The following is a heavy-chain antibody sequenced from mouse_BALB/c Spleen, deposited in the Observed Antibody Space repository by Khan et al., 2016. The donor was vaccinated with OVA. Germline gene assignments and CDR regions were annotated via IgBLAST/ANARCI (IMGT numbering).Heavy chain of an antibody. Sequence: EVQLVESGGDLVKPGGSLKLSCAASGFTFSSYGMSWARQTPDKRLEWVATISSGGHYTYFPDSVRGRFTISRDNAKNTLYLQMSSLKSEDTAMYYCARSMTTAKGDYYALDYWGQGTSVTVSS. D-gene: IGHD1-2*01. CDR2: ISSGGHYT. J-gene: IGHJ4*01. CDR3: ARSMTTAKGDYYALDY. CDR1: GFTFSSYG. V-gene: IGHV5-6*01.